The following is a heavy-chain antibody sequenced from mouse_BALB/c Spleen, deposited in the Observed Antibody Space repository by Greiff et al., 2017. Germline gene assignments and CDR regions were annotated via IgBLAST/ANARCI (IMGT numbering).Heavy chain of an antibody. CDR1: GYTFTSYW. CDR3: TRRGYDWYFDV. Sequence: QVQLQQPGAELVRPGASVKLSCKASGYTFTSYWINWVKQRPGQGLEWIGNIYPSDSYTNYNQKFKDKATLTVDKSSSTAYMQLSSPTSEDSAVYYCTRRGYDWYFDVWGAGTTVTVSS. D-gene: IGHD2-2*01. J-gene: IGHJ1*01. V-gene: IGHV1-69*02. CDR2: IYPSDSYT.